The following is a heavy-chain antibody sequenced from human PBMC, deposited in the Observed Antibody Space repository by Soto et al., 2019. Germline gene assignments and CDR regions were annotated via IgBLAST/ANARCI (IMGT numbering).Heavy chain of an antibody. CDR2: VTYSGST. CDR3: TRLRYNGAFDY. CDR1: GRSFSGYY. V-gene: IGHV4-34*01. J-gene: IGHJ4*02. D-gene: IGHD1-1*01. Sequence: SETLSLTCAVYGRSFSGYYWSWIRQPPGKGLEWIGYVTYSGSTNYNPALKNRVTVSSDTSKNQFFLKLNSVTAADTAVYYCTRLRYNGAFDYWGKGILVTVSS.